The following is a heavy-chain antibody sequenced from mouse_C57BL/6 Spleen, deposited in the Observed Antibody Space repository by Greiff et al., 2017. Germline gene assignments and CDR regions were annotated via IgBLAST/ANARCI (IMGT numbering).Heavy chain of an antibody. CDR3: ARRGVVATDWYFDV. CDR2: IHPNSGST. V-gene: IGHV1-64*01. Sequence: QVQLKQPGAELVKPGASVQLSCKASGYTFTSYWMHWVKQRPGQGLEWIGMIHPNSGSTNYNEKFKSKATLTVDKSSSTAYMQLSSLTSEDSAVYYCARRGVVATDWYFDVWGTGTTVTVSS. CDR1: GYTFTSYW. J-gene: IGHJ1*03. D-gene: IGHD1-1*01.